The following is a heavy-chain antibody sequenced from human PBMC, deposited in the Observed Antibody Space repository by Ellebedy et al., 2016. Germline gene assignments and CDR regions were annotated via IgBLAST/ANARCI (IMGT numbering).Heavy chain of an antibody. CDR1: GFTFSNYW. V-gene: IGHV3-7*01. D-gene: IGHD5/OR15-5a*01. CDR2: IKQDGSEK. J-gene: IGHJ4*02. CDR3: ARVIVSGDRLDS. Sequence: GESLKISCAASGFTFSNYWMSWVRQAPGKGLEWVANIKQDGSEKYYVDSVKGRFTISRDNAKNSLYLQLNSLTAEDTAVYYCARVIVSGDRLDSWGRGSLVTVSS.